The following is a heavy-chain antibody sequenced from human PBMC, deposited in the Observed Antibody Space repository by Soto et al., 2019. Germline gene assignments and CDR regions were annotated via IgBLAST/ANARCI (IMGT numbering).Heavy chain of an antibody. CDR1: GYAFTGYY. CDR2: INPNSGGT. CDR3: AREHSSSWYWFDP. J-gene: IGHJ5*02. Sequence: WXSVKVSCKASGYAFTGYYMHWVRQAPGQGLEWMGWINPNSGGTNYAQKFQGWVTMTRDTSISTAYMELSRLRSDDTAVYYCAREHSSSWYWFDPWGQGTLVTVSS. D-gene: IGHD6-13*01. V-gene: IGHV1-2*04.